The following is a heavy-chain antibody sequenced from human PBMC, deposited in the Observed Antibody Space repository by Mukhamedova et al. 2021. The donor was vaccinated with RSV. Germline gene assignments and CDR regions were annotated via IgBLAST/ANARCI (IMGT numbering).Heavy chain of an antibody. CDR3: ANSCSSTNCYYGSDSLDI. D-gene: IGHD2-2*01. CDR2: IRYDGSNK. Sequence: GLEWVAFIRYDGSNKYYADSVKGRFTISRDNSKNTLYVQMNSLRAEDTAVYYCANSCSSTNCYYGSDSLDIWGQGTMVTVSA. V-gene: IGHV3-30*02. J-gene: IGHJ3*02.